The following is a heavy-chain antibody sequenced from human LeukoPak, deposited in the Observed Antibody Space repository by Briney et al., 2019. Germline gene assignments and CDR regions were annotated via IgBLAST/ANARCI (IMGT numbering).Heavy chain of an antibody. V-gene: IGHV1-2*02. CDR3: ARVPDILTGYGFDY. CDR2: INPNSGGT. J-gene: IGHJ4*02. Sequence: ASVKVSCKASGYTFTGYYMHWVRQAPGQGLEWMGWINPNSGGTNYAQKFQGRVTMTRDTSISTAYMELSRLRSDDTAVYYCARVPDILTGYGFDYWGQGTLVTVSS. D-gene: IGHD3-9*01. CDR1: GYTFTGYY.